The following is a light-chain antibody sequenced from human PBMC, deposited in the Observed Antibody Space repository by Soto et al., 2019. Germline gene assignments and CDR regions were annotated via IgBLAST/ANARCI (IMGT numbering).Light chain of an antibody. V-gene: IGKV1-9*01. CDR2: AAS. CDR1: QGISSY. CDR3: QQLNTYPPWT. J-gene: IGKJ1*01. Sequence: DIQLTQSPSFLSASVGDRVTITCRASQGISSYLAWYQQKPGKAPELLIYAASTLQSGVPSRFSGSGSGTDFTLTISSLQPEDSATYYCQQLNTYPPWTFGQGTRWIS.